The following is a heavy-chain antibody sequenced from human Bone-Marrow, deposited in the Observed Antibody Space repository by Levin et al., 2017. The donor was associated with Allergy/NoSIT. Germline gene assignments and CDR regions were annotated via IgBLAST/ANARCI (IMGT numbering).Heavy chain of an antibody. CDR1: GGSISSSSYY. CDR3: ARDQPEGIVGATYYFDY. D-gene: IGHD1-26*01. Sequence: PSETLSLTCTVSGGSISSSSYYWGWIRQPPGKGLEWIGSIYYSGSTYYNPSLKSRVTISVDTSKNQFSLKLSSVTAADTAVYYCARDQPEGIVGATYYFDYWGQGTLVTVSS. V-gene: IGHV4-39*07. CDR2: IYYSGST. J-gene: IGHJ4*02.